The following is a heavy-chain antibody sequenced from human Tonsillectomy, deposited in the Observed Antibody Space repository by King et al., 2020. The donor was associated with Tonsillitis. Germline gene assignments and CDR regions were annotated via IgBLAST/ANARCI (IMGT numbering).Heavy chain of an antibody. CDR3: SRHRAYDTSGYALGY. D-gene: IGHD3-22*01. V-gene: IGHV5-51*01. Sequence: QLVQSGAEVKKPGESLKISCKGSGYNFTNYWIGWVRQMPGKGLEYMGIIYPGDSDTRYSPSFQGQVTMSADKSLRNAYLQRSSLKAADTAMYYCSRHRAYDTSGYALGYWGQGTPVTVSS. CDR1: GYNFTNYW. CDR2: IYPGDSDT. J-gene: IGHJ4*02.